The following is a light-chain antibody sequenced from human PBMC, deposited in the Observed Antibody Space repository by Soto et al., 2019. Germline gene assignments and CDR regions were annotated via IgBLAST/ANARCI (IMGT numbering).Light chain of an antibody. CDR2: GNI. CDR1: SSNIGAGYD. J-gene: IGLJ2*01. V-gene: IGLV1-40*01. Sequence: QSVLTQPPSVSGAPGQRVALSCAGTSSNIGAGYDVHWYQHLPGTAPKLLIFGNINRPAWVPDRFSGSKSGTSASLAISGLQAADEGYYYCQTYDTGVSGSIFGGGTKLTVL. CDR3: QTYDTGVSGSI.